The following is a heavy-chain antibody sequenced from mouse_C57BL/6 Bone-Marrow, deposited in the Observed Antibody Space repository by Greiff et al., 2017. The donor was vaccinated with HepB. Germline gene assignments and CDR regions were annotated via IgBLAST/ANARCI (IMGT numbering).Heavy chain of an antibody. CDR3: ARSENYYDLDY. D-gene: IGHD2-4*01. V-gene: IGHV1-72*01. CDR2: FDPNSGGT. CDR1: GYTFTSYW. Sequence: QVQLQQPGAELVKPGASVKLSCKASGYTFTSYWMHWVKQRPGRGLEWIGRFDPNSGGTKYNEKFKSKATLTVDKPSITAYMQLSSLTSEDSAVYYCARSENYYDLDYWGQGTTLTVSS. J-gene: IGHJ2*01.